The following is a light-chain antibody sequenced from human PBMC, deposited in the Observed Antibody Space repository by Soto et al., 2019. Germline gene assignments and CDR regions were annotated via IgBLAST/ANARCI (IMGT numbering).Light chain of an antibody. V-gene: IGLV2-14*01. CDR2: EVT. CDR3: SSYTTSYTPLYV. CDR1: SSDVGGYNY. J-gene: IGLJ1*01. Sequence: QSALTQPASVSGSPGQSITISCTGTSSDVGGYNYVSWYQQHPSKAPKLMIYEVTNRPSGVSNRFSGSKSGNTASLTISGLQAEDESDYYCSSYTTSYTPLYVFGTGTKLTVL.